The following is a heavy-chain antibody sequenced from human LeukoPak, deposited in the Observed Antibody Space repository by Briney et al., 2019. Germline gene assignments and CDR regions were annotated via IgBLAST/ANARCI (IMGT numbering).Heavy chain of an antibody. Sequence: GGSLRLSCAASGFSFNNYAMSWVRQAPGKGLEWVAAILASGDTTYYADSVKGRFIISRDNSKDTLYLRVNGLRAEDTAIYFCAKDEAWRPAADWGQGALVTVSS. V-gene: IGHV3-23*01. D-gene: IGHD2-2*01. CDR2: ILASGDTT. CDR1: GFSFNNYA. J-gene: IGHJ4*02. CDR3: AKDEAWRPAAD.